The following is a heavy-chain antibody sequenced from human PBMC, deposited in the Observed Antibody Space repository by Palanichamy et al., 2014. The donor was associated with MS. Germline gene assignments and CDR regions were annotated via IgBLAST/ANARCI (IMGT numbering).Heavy chain of an antibody. CDR3: ARDLGNGYFDC. Sequence: EVQLVESGGDLVKPGGSLRLSCAASGFTFSSYNMNWVRQAPGKGLEWVSSISSSRNYISYTDSVKGRFTISRDNAKNSLYLQMNRLRAEDTAVYYCARDLGNGYFDCWGQGTLVTVSS. CDR2: ISSSRNYI. D-gene: IGHD1-1*01. J-gene: IGHJ4*02. CDR1: GFTFSSYN. V-gene: IGHV3-21*01.